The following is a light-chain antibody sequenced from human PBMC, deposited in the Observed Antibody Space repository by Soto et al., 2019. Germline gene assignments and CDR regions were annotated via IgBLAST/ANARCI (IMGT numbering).Light chain of an antibody. V-gene: IGKV3-20*01. Sequence: EIVLTQSPGTLSLSPVEIATLSFRASESVSTSYLAWYQQSPGQAPRLLIYGASNRATGIPDRFSGSGSGTDFTLAIGRLETEDFAVYYCQQYGSSGTFGQGTKVDIK. CDR2: GAS. CDR1: ESVSTSY. CDR3: QQYGSSGT. J-gene: IGKJ1*01.